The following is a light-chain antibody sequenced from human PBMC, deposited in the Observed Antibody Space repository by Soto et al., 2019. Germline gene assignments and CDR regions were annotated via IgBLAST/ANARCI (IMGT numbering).Light chain of an antibody. CDR3: QQYDNWPPWT. Sequence: IVMTQSPATLSVSPGERAALSCRASQGVSTNLAWYQQKPGQAPRLLIYGASTRAPGVPVRFSGRGSGTDFPLTISGLQSEDFAVYYCQQYDNWPPWTFGQGTKVEIK. J-gene: IGKJ1*01. V-gene: IGKV3-15*01. CDR1: QGVSTN. CDR2: GAS.